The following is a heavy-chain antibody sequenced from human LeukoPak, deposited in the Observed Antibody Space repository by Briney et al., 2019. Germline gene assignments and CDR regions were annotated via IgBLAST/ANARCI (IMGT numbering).Heavy chain of an antibody. CDR2: VYFSGST. CDR3: ARAVISFGGGIAKGFDC. Sequence: PSETLSLTCTVSGGSISTYHWSWIRQPPGKGPEWIGYVYFSGSTDYSPSLKSRATMSVDTFINQFSLTLSSVTAADTAIYYCARAVISFGGGIAKGFDCWGQGTLVTVSS. CDR1: GGSISTYH. V-gene: IGHV4-59*01. J-gene: IGHJ4*02. D-gene: IGHD3-16*02.